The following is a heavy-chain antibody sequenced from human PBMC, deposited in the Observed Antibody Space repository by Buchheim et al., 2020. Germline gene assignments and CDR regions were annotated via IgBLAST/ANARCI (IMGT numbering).Heavy chain of an antibody. D-gene: IGHD2-2*01. V-gene: IGHV3-21*01. J-gene: IGHJ4*02. CDR1: GFTFSSYS. CDR2: ISSSSSYI. Sequence: EVQLVESGGGLVKPGGSLRLSCAASGFTFSSYSMNWVRQAPGKGLEWVSSISSSSSYIYYADSVKGRFTISRDNAQNSLYLQMNSLRAEDTAVYYCARDETIVVVPAALDYWGQGTL. CDR3: ARDETIVVVPAALDY.